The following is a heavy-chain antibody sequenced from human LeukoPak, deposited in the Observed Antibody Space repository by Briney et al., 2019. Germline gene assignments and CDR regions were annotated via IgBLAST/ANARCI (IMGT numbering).Heavy chain of an antibody. D-gene: IGHD2-21*01. J-gene: IGHJ3*02. CDR3: ARDSQYGDSAFDI. V-gene: IGHV4-30-2*01. CDR2: IYHSGST. Sequence: SETLSLTCTVSGGSISSGGYYWSWIRQPPGKGLEWIGYIYHSGSTYYNPSLKSRVTISVDRSKNQFSLKLSSVTAADTAVYYCARDSQYGDSAFDIWGQGTMVTVSS. CDR1: GGSISSGGYY.